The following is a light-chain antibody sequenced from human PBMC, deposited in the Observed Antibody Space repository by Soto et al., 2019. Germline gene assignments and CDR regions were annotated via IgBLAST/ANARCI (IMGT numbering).Light chain of an antibody. CDR1: ENVRTF. CDR3: QQHSHWPPGT. J-gene: IGKJ1*01. V-gene: IGKV3-11*01. CDR2: GAS. Sequence: VLTQSQATPSLSPGERATLSCRARENVRTFVDWYQQKPGQAQRLLIYGASHRATDIPASFSGSGSGKDFSLTISNLDPEYFVVYYCQQHSHWPPGTFGQGTRVDIQ.